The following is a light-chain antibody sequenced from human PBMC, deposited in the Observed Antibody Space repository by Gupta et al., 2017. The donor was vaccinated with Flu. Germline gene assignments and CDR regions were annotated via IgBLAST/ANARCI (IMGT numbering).Light chain of an antibody. CDR3: QQYDNWPPLT. CDR1: QSIRSN. V-gene: IGKV3-15*01. CDR2: GAY. J-gene: IGKJ4*01. Sequence: EIVMTQSPATLSVSPGEGATLSCRASQSIRSNLAWYQQKPGQAPRLLIYGAYTRAIGVPARFSGSGSGTEFTLTISSRQSEDFAVYYCQQYDNWPPLTFGGGTKVEIK.